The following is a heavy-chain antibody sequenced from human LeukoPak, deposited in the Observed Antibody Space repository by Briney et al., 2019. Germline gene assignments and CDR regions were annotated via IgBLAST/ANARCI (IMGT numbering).Heavy chain of an antibody. CDR2: ISSSSSYI. Sequence: GGSLRLSCAASGFTFSSYSMNWVRQAPGKGLEWVSSISSSSSYIYYADSVKGRFTISRDNAKNSLCLQMNSLRAEDTAVYYCARVQLYGDYTSGADYWGQGTLVTVSS. CDR1: GFTFSSYS. V-gene: IGHV3-21*01. J-gene: IGHJ4*02. CDR3: ARVQLYGDYTSGADY. D-gene: IGHD4-17*01.